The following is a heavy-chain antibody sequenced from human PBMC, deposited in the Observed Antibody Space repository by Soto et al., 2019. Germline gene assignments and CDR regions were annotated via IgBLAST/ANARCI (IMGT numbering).Heavy chain of an antibody. CDR1: GGSISSGGNY. CDR2: IDYSGCT. Sequence: SETLSLTCAASGGSISSGGNYWSWIRQRPGKGQQGIRYIDYSGCTYDNPSLKCRVTISVDTSKNQFSQKLSPGTAADTAEQYCARSRSYQIDYWGQGTLVTISS. J-gene: IGHJ4*02. D-gene: IGHD6-6*01. V-gene: IGHV4-31*11. CDR3: ARSRSYQIDY.